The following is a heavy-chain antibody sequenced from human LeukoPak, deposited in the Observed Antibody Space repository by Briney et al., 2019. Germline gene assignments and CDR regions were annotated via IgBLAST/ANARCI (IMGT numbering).Heavy chain of an antibody. J-gene: IGHJ3*02. D-gene: IGHD1-26*01. CDR3: AKKIGGIYAFDM. CDR1: GFTFSLYA. V-gene: IGHV3-23*01. CDR2: ISSSGAST. Sequence: GGSLRLSCAASGFTFSLYAMSWVRQAPGKGLEWDSVISSSGASTYYADSVKGRFTISRDNSKNTLFVQMDSLRAEDTAVYYCAKKIGGIYAFDMWGRGTMVTVSS.